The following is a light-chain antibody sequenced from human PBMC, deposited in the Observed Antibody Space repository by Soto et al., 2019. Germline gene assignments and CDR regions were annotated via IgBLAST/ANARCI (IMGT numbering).Light chain of an antibody. CDR1: SSDVGTYNS. Sequence: QSVLTQPAAVSGSPGQSIAISCTGTSSDVGTYNSVSWYQQYPGKAPKLMIHDVSNRPSGVSDRFSGSKSGNTASLTISGLHSEAEADYYCSSNTSRSSYVFGRGPRSPS. CDR3: SSNTSRSSYV. CDR2: DVS. V-gene: IGLV2-14*01. J-gene: IGLJ1*01.